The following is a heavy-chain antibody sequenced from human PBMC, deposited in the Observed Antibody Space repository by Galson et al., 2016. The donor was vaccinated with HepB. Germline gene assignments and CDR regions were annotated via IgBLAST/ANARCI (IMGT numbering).Heavy chain of an antibody. V-gene: IGHV3-23*01. J-gene: IGHJ4*02. CDR3: ARLLGIAAGGAPIDY. CDR2: ISITVSST. D-gene: IGHD6-13*01. Sequence: SLRLSCAASGYTFSSYAMSWVRQAPGKGLEWVSAISITVSSTYYADSVKGRFTISRDNSKNTLYLQMNTLRSEDTAIYYCARLLGIAAGGAPIDYWGQGTLVTVSS. CDR1: GYTFSSYA.